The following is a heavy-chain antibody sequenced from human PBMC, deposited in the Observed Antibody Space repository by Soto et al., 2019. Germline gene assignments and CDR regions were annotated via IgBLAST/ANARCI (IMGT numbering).Heavy chain of an antibody. V-gene: IGHV3-21*01. CDR1: GFTFSSYS. CDR2: ISSSSSYI. Sequence: EVQLVESGGGLVKPGGSLRLSCAASGFTFSSYSMNWVRQAPGKGLEWVSSISSSSSYIYYADSVKGRFTISRDNAKNSLYLQMNSLRAEDTAVYYCGRATPGFDWSPLDYYYYYGMDVWGQGTTVTVSS. J-gene: IGHJ6*02. CDR3: GRATPGFDWSPLDYYYYYGMDV. D-gene: IGHD3-9*01.